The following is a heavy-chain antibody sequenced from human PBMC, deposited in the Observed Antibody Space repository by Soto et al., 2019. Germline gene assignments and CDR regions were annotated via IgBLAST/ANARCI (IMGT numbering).Heavy chain of an antibody. CDR3: ARHKKTAMSHFDY. J-gene: IGHJ4*02. CDR1: GGSISSSSYY. D-gene: IGHD5-18*01. Sequence: PSETLSLTCTVSGGSISSSSYYWGWIRQPPGKGLEWIGSIYYSGSTYYNPSLKSRVTISVDTSKNQFSLKLSPVTAADTAVYYCARHKKTAMSHFDYWGQGTLVTVSS. CDR2: IYYSGST. V-gene: IGHV4-39*01.